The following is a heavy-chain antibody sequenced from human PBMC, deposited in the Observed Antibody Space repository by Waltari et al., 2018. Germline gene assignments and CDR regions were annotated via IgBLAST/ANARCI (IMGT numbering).Heavy chain of an antibody. CDR3: ARGVREYGGYSNSYYFDY. Sequence: EVQLLESGGGLVQPGGSLRLSCTASGFTFSNYAMSWVRQAPGKGLEWVAVSYSGVSSAYYADSVKGRFTIARDNSKNTLDLRMSSLSAEDTAVYYCARGVREYGGYSNSYYFDYWGQGTLVTVSS. V-gene: IGHV3-23*03. CDR2: SYSGVSSA. CDR1: GFTFSNYA. J-gene: IGHJ4*02. D-gene: IGHD6-6*01.